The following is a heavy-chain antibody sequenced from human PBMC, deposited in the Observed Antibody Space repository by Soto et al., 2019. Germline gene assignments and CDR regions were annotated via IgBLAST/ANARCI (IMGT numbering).Heavy chain of an antibody. Sequence: EVQLVESGGGLVKPGGSLRLSCAASGFTFSSYSMNWVRQAPGKGLEWVSSISSSSSYIYYADSLKGRFTISRDNAKNSLYLQMNSLRAEDTAVYYCARDIEVAGGGYWGQGTLVTVSS. CDR3: ARDIEVAGGGY. CDR1: GFTFSSYS. V-gene: IGHV3-21*01. D-gene: IGHD6-19*01. CDR2: ISSSSSYI. J-gene: IGHJ4*02.